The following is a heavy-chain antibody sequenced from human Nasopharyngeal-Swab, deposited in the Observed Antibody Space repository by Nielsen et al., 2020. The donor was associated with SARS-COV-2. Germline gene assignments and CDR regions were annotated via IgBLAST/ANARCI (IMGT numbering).Heavy chain of an antibody. CDR3: ARGTVTADYYYGMDV. CDR1: GVTVSSNY. V-gene: IGHV3-53*01. CDR2: IYSGGST. Sequence: GESLKISCAASGVTVSSNYMSWVRQAPGKGLEWVSVIYSGGSTLYAASVKGRFTISRDNSKNTLYLQMNTLRAEDTAVYYCARGTVTADYYYGMDVWGQGTTVTVSS. D-gene: IGHD4-11*01. J-gene: IGHJ6*02.